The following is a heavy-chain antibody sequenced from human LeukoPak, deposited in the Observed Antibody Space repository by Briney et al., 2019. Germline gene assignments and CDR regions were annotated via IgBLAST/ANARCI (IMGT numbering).Heavy chain of an antibody. D-gene: IGHD3-22*01. V-gene: IGHV3-23*01. CDR1: GFTFSVAA. J-gene: IGHJ4*02. Sequence: GGSLRLSCAASGFTFSVAAMTWVRQAPGKGLEWVSLIGASGESTYYADSVKGRFTISRDNAKNSLYLQMNSLRAEDTAVYYCARGGYYDSSGWDFDYWGQGTLVTVSS. CDR3: ARGGYYDSSGWDFDY. CDR2: IGASGEST.